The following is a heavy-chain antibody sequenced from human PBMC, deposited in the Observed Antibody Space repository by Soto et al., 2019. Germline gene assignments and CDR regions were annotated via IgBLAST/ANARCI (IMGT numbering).Heavy chain of an antibody. J-gene: IGHJ4*02. D-gene: IGHD3-22*01. Sequence: ASVKVSCKASGYTFRNYYIHWVRQAPGQGLEWMGLINPSRGATSYSQRFQGRVTITKDSSTSTVYMELSSLGSEDTAVYYCGRAFDRSGLYWGQGTLVTVSS. V-gene: IGHV1-46*01. CDR3: GRAFDRSGLY. CDR2: INPSRGAT. CDR1: GYTFRNYY.